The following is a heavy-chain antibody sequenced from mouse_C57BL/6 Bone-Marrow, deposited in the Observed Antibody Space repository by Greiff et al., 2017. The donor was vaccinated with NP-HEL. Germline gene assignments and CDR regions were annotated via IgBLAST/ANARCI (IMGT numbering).Heavy chain of an antibody. CDR1: GFNIKDYY. Sequence: EVQLQQSGAELVKPGASVKLSCTASGFNIKDYYMHWVKQRTEQGLEWIGRIDPEDGETKYASKFQGKATITADTSSNTAYLQLSSLTSEDTAVYYCARDDYDADGSWYFDVWGTGTTVTVSS. J-gene: IGHJ1*03. CDR2: IDPEDGET. D-gene: IGHD2-4*01. V-gene: IGHV14-2*01. CDR3: ARDDYDADGSWYFDV.